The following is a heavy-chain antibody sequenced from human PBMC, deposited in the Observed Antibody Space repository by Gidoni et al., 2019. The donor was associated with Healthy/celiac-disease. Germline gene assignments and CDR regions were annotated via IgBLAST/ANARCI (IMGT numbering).Heavy chain of an antibody. Sequence: QVQLQESGPGLVTPSATLSRTCTVPGGSISSYYWRWIRQPPGKGLVWIGYIYYSGSTNYNPSLKSRVTISVDTSKNQFSLKLSSVTAADTAVYYCARLVVVAATHWFDPWGQGTLVTVSS. CDR1: GGSISSYY. V-gene: IGHV4-59*01. D-gene: IGHD2-15*01. CDR3: ARLVVVAATHWFDP. CDR2: IYYSGST. J-gene: IGHJ5*02.